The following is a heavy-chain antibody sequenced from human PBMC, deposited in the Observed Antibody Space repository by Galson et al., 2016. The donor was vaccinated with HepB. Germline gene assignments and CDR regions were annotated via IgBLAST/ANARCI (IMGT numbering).Heavy chain of an antibody. D-gene: IGHD3-3*01. J-gene: IGHJ6*02. V-gene: IGHV1-46*01. CDR1: GYTFTNYY. CDR2: INPTAGST. Sequence: SVKVSCKASGYTFTNYYVHWVRQAPGQGLEWMGLINPTAGSTTYAQNFQGRVTMTRDTSTGTVYMELTRLRSEDTAVYYCARDTPSQIFGVFIGNYYFYGMDVLGQGTTVTVSS. CDR3: ARDTPSQIFGVFIGNYYFYGMDV.